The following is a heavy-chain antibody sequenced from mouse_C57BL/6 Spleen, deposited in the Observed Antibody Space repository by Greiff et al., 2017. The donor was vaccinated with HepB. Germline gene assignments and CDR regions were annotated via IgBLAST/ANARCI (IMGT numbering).Heavy chain of an antibody. CDR2: ISDGGSYT. CDR3: ASSLYYGNYDWFAY. Sequence: EVKLVESGGGLVKPGGSLKLSCAASGFTFSSYAMSWVRQTPEKRLEWVATISDGGSYTYYPDNVKGRFTISRDNAKNNLYLQMSHLKSEDTAMYYSASSLYYGNYDWFAYWGQGTLVTVSA. CDR1: GFTFSSYA. V-gene: IGHV5-4*03. D-gene: IGHD2-1*01. J-gene: IGHJ3*01.